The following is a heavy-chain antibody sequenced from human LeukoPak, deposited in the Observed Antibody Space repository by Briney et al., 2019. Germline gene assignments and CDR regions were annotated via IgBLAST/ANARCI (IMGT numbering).Heavy chain of an antibody. D-gene: IGHD5-18*01. CDR1: GYTFTSYG. V-gene: IGHV1-18*01. CDR3: ARDPTQWTQLWSAYYYYYYGMDV. Sequence: ASVKVSCRASGYTFTSYGISWVRQAPGQGLEWMGWISAYNGNTNYAQKLQGRVTMTTDTSTSTAYMELRSLRSDDTAVYYCARDPTQWTQLWSAYYYYYYGMDVWGRGTTVTVSS. J-gene: IGHJ6*02. CDR2: ISAYNGNT.